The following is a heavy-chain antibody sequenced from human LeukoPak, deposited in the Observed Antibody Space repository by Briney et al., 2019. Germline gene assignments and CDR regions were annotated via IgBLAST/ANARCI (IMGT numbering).Heavy chain of an antibody. CDR2: FYSGGST. Sequence: GGSLRLSCAASGFTVNSNYMSWVRQAPGKGLEWVSVFYSGGSTYCADSVKGRFTISRDNSKNTLYLQMNSLRAEDTAVYYCARQRDRYYFDYWGQGTLVTVSS. J-gene: IGHJ4*02. CDR1: GFTVNSNY. CDR3: ARQRDRYYFDY. V-gene: IGHV3-66*02. D-gene: IGHD1-14*01.